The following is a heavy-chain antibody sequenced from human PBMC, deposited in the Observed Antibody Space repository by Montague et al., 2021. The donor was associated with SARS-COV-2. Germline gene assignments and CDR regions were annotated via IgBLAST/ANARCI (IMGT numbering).Heavy chain of an antibody. CDR1: GGSFSGNY. CDR3: ARGLPVTTLFYYFGMDV. D-gene: IGHD4-11*01. J-gene: IGHJ6*02. V-gene: IGHV4-34*01. Sequence: SETLSLTCAVYGGSFSGNYWCWIRQPPWKGLEWIGEINHYGSTNYNPSPKRRVTMSVDTSKNQFSLKLSSVTAADTAVYYCARGLPVTTLFYYFGMDVWGQGTTVTVSS. CDR2: INHYGST.